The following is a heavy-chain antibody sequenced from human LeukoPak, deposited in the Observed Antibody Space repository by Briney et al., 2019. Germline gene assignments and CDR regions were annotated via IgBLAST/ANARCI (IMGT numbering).Heavy chain of an antibody. CDR2: IIPIFGTA. CDR3: ARGGYGSGAYYYYYGMDV. Sequence: SVKVSCKASGGTFSSYAISWVRQAPGQGLEWMGGIIPIFGTANYAQKFQGRVTITADESTSTAYMELSSLRPEDTAVYYCARGGYGSGAYYYYYGMDVWGKGTTVTVSS. V-gene: IGHV1-69*01. J-gene: IGHJ6*04. D-gene: IGHD3-10*01. CDR1: GGTFSSYA.